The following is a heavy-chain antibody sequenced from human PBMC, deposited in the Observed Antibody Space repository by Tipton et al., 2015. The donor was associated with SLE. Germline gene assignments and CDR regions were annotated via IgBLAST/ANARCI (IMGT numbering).Heavy chain of an antibody. CDR2: ISSSSSYI. CDR3: ARAGDGTTFYYYGMDV. Sequence: SLRLSCAVSGFTFSNYGMNWVRQAPGKGLEWVSSISSSSSYIYYADSVKGRFTISRDNAKTSLYLQMNSLRAEDTAVFYCARAGDGTTFYYYGMDVWGQGTTVTVSS. J-gene: IGHJ6*02. CDR1: GFTFSNYG. V-gene: IGHV3-21*01. D-gene: IGHD1-1*01.